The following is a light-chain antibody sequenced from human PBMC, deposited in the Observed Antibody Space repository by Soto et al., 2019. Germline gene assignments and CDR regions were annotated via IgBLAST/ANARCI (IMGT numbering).Light chain of an antibody. CDR2: DGS. J-gene: IGKJ2*01. CDR3: HHYRAFPYT. CDR1: QNINGR. Sequence: DIQMTQSPSTLSASVGDRVTITCRASQNINGRLAWYQQKPGTAPVLLIYDGSNLDSGVPSRFTGSGSGTEFTLTITSLQPDDFATYYCHHYRAFPYTFGQGTKLDIK. V-gene: IGKV1-5*01.